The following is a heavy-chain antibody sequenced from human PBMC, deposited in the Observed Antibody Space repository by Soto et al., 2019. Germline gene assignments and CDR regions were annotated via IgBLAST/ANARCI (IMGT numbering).Heavy chain of an antibody. D-gene: IGHD6-13*01. J-gene: IGHJ4*02. V-gene: IGHV4-4*02. Sequence: QVQLQESGPGLVKPSGTLSLTCAVSGGSISTSNWWSWVRQPPGKGLEWIGEVYRTGSTNYNPSLESRVIVSVDKSKNQFSLKLTSVTALDTAVYYCARARATIAAAAIFDCWGQGTLVTVSS. CDR1: GGSISTSNW. CDR3: ARARATIAAAAIFDC. CDR2: VYRTGST.